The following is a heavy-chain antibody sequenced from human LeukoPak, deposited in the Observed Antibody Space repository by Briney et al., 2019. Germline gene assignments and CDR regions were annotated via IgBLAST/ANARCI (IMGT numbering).Heavy chain of an antibody. CDR1: GGSFSGYY. J-gene: IGHJ2*01. CDR2: INHSGST. Sequence: SETLSLTCAVYGGSFSGYYWSWIRQPPGKGLEWIGEINHSGSTNYNPSLKSRVTISVDTSKNQFSLKLSSVTAADTAVYYCARGRGLSTDYWCFDLWGRGTLVTVSS. V-gene: IGHV4-34*01. D-gene: IGHD4-17*01. CDR3: ARGRGLSTDYWCFDL.